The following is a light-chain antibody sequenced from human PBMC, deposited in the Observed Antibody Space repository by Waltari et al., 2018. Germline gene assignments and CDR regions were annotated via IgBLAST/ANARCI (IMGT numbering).Light chain of an antibody. CDR2: DVT. Sequence: QSPLTQPASVSGSPGQSITLSCTGAFSDVGAYDYVSWYQPLPGRAPKLLIYDVTPRPSGVSDRLSGSKSGNTASLTISGLQPEDEADYYCSSYTTRGTWVFGGGTKLTVL. J-gene: IGLJ3*02. V-gene: IGLV2-14*03. CDR1: FSDVGAYDY. CDR3: SSYTTRGTWV.